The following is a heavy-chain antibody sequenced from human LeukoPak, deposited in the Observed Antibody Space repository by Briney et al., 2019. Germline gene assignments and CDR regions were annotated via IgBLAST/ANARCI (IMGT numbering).Heavy chain of an antibody. CDR3: ARVASGWSFDY. V-gene: IGHV4-59*08. J-gene: IGHJ4*02. CDR2: IYYRGGA. Sequence: PSETLSLTCTVSGGSISSHYWTWIRQPPGKGLEWIGYIYYRGGANYNPSLQSRVTISVDTSKNQFSLKLSSVTAADTAVYYCARVASGWSFDYWGQGTLVTVSS. D-gene: IGHD6-19*01. CDR1: GGSISSHY.